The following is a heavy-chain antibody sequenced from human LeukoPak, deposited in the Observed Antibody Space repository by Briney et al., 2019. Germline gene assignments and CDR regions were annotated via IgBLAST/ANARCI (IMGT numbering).Heavy chain of an antibody. D-gene: IGHD3-16*01. V-gene: IGHV3-30*02. CDR1: GFTFSSYG. CDR3: AKERFGEPYYFDY. CDR2: IRYDGNNK. Sequence: PGGSLRLSCAASGFTFSSYGMHWVRQAPGKGLEWVAFIRYDGNNKYYADSVKGRFTISRDNSKNTLYLQINSLSAEDTAMYYCAKERFGEPYYFDYWGQGTLVTVSS. J-gene: IGHJ4*02.